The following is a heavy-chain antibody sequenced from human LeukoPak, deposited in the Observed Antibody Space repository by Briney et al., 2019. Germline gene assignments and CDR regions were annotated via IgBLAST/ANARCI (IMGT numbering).Heavy chain of an antibody. Sequence: PSGTLSLTCAVSGGSISSSNWWSWVRQPPGKGLEWIGEIYHSGSTNYNPSLKSRVTISVDTSKNQFSLKLSSVTAADTAVYYCARELVYYDFWSGYYSSEMYYFDYWGQGTLVTVSS. CDR2: IYHSGST. D-gene: IGHD3-3*01. V-gene: IGHV4-4*02. J-gene: IGHJ4*02. CDR1: GGSISSSNW. CDR3: ARELVYYDFWSGYYSSEMYYFDY.